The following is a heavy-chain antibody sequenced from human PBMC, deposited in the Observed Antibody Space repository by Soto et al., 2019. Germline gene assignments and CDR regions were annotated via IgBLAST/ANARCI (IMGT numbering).Heavy chain of an antibody. CDR1: GYTITSYG. J-gene: IGHJ6*03. V-gene: IGHV1-18*01. CDR2: ISACNGNT. CDR3: ARSGGVVPAAMPGYYYYMDV. D-gene: IGHD2-2*01. Sequence: ASVKVSCKASGYTITSYGSSCVRQAPGQGLEWMGWISACNGNTNYAQKLQGRVTMTTDTSTSTAYMELRSLRSDDTAVYYCARSGGVVPAAMPGYYYYMDVWGKGTTVTVSS.